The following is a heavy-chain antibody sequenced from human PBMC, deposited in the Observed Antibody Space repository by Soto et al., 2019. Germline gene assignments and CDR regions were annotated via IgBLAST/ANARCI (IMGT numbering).Heavy chain of an antibody. CDR3: ARVAGRGFDY. CDR1: GGSFSGCY. Sequence: SETLSLTCAVSGGSFSGCYWSWIRQPPGKGLEWIGGIYYSGSTYYNPSLKSRVTISVDTSKNQFSLKLSSVTAADTAVYYCARVAGRGFDYWGQGTLVTVSS. CDR2: IYYSGST. J-gene: IGHJ4*02. D-gene: IGHD6-19*01. V-gene: IGHV4-34*01.